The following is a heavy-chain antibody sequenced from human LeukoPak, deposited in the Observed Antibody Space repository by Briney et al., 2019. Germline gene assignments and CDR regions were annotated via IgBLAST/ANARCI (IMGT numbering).Heavy chain of an antibody. J-gene: IGHJ5*02. CDR1: GGSLSSSSYY. V-gene: IGHV4-39*01. CDR3: ARSPSWLLSSSNWFDP. CDR2: IYYSGNT. Sequence: SETLSLTCTVSGGSLSSSSYYWGWIRQPPGKGLEWIGSIYYSGNTYYNPSLKSRVTISVDTSKNQFSLKLSSVTAADTAVYYCARSPSWLLSSSNWFDPWGQGTLVTVSS. D-gene: IGHD3-3*01.